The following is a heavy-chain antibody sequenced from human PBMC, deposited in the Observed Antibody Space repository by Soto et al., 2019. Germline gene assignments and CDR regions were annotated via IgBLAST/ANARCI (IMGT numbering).Heavy chain of an antibody. CDR1: GFSLSASREG. J-gene: IGHJ2*01. CDR3: AHSQGDSAMVNWYFDL. V-gene: IGHV2-5*02. Sequence: QIILKESGPTLVKPTHTITLTCTFSGFSLSASREGEGWIRQPPGKTMEWLALIYWDDDKRYSPSLNSRLTITKDTSKNQVVLTMTNMDPVDTATYCCAHSQGDSAMVNWYFDLWGRGTLVTVSS. D-gene: IGHD5-18*01. CDR2: IYWDDDK.